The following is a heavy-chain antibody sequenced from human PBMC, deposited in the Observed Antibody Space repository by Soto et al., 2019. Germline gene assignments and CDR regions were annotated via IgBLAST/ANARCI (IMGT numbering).Heavy chain of an antibody. Sequence: QLQLQESGPGLVKPSETLSLTCTVSGGSISSSSYYWGWIRQPPGKGLEWIGSIYYSGSTYYNPSLKSRVTMSVDTSKNQFSLMLSSVTAADTAVYYWARHYGSGSYYTDYYYYYGMDVWGQGTTVTVSS. CDR3: ARHYGSGSYYTDYYYYYGMDV. J-gene: IGHJ6*02. CDR2: IYYSGST. V-gene: IGHV4-39*01. D-gene: IGHD3-10*01. CDR1: GGSISSSSYY.